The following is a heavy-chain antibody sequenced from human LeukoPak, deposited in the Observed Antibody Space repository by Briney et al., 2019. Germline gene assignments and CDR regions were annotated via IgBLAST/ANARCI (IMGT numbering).Heavy chain of an antibody. Sequence: GGSLRLSCAASGFTFSIYAMRWVRQAPGKGLEWVSGISGSGGSTYYADSVKGRFTISRDNSKNTLYLQMNSLRAEDTAVYYCAKDAVYSGYDYFDCWGQGTLVTVSS. J-gene: IGHJ4*02. D-gene: IGHD5-12*01. CDR1: GFTFSIYA. V-gene: IGHV3-23*01. CDR3: AKDAVYSGYDYFDC. CDR2: ISGSGGST.